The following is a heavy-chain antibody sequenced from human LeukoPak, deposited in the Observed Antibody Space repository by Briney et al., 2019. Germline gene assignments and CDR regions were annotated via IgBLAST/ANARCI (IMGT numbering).Heavy chain of an antibody. V-gene: IGHV1-2*02. J-gene: IGHJ4*02. CDR1: GCTFTCYY. CDR3: ARDLGSYYADY. D-gene: IGHD1-26*01. Sequence: ASGELCGTAAGCTFTCYYINSDREAPGQGLGWRGWINPKSGGTNYAQKFQGRVTMTRDTSISTAYMELSRLRSDDTAVYYCARDLGSYYADYWGQGTLVTVSS. CDR2: INPKSGGT.